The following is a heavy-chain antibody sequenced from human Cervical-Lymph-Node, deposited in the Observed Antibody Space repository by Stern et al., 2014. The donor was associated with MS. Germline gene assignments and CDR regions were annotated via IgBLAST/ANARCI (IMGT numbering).Heavy chain of an antibody. D-gene: IGHD5-24*01. V-gene: IGHV3-30*04. CDR1: GFTFTSYG. J-gene: IGHJ4*02. CDR3: AREMATPDVS. CDR2: ISFDGSDK. Sequence: QVQLVESGGGVVQPGRSLRLSCAASGFTFTSYGMHWVRQAPGKGLEWVAGISFDGSDKDYSDSVKGRFTVSRDTSKNTLYLQMDGLRPADTAIYFCAREMATPDVSWGQGTLVTVSS.